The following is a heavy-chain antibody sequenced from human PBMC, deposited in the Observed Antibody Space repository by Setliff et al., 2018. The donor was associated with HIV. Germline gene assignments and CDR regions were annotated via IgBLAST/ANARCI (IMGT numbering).Heavy chain of an antibody. J-gene: IGHJ4*02. Sequence: SETLSLTCTVYGGSFSNYYTNWIRQPPGKGLEWIGELSPSGTTRSNPSLKSRVTISLDTSNNQFSLKLTSVTAADTAMYYCASFFVTTVTNQDYWGQGTPVTVSS. CDR1: GGSFSNYY. V-gene: IGHV4-34*01. D-gene: IGHD4-17*01. CDR2: LSPSGTT. CDR3: ASFFVTTVTNQDY.